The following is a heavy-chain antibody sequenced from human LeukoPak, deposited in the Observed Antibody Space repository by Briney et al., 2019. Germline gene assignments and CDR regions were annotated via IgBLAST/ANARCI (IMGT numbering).Heavy chain of an antibody. CDR3: AELGITVIGGV. Sequence: PGGSLRLSCAASGFTFSDYYMTWIRQAPGKGLEWISYISSSGITIYYADSVKGRFTVSRDNAKNSLYLQMNSLRAEDTAVYYCAELGITVIGGVWGKGTTVTISS. J-gene: IGHJ6*04. V-gene: IGHV3-11*04. CDR1: GFTFSDYY. CDR2: ISSSGITI. D-gene: IGHD3-10*02.